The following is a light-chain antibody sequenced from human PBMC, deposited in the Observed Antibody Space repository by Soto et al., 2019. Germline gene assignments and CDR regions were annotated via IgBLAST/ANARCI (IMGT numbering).Light chain of an antibody. J-gene: IGLJ1*01. CDR1: SPSIGSNT. Sequence: SVPPHPPAASGTPGQKITTSCTGRSPSIGSNTVNWYQQLPGTAPKLRIYSNNQRPSGVPDRFSGSKSGTSAYLAISGLQSEYEADYYCAAWDVSLNGFYVFGTGTKVTVL. V-gene: IGLV1-44*01. CDR2: SNN. CDR3: AAWDVSLNGFYV.